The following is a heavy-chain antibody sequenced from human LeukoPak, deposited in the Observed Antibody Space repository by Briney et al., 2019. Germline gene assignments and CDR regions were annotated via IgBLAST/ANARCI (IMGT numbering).Heavy chain of an antibody. D-gene: IGHD2-15*01. J-gene: IGHJ4*02. V-gene: IGHV4-59*01. CDR2: ISYSGNT. CDR1: GGXISSYY. Sequence: SETLSLTCIVSGGXISSYYCSWIRQAPGKGLEWIGYISYSGNTNYNPSLKSRVTISVDTSKNQFSLKLRYVTAADTAVYYCATRSTGVAATFDSWGQGALVTVSS. CDR3: ATRSTGVAATFDS.